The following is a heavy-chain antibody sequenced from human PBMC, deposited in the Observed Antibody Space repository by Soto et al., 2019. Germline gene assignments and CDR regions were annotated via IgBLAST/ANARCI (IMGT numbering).Heavy chain of an antibody. Sequence: PGVPLRLSCAPSGFTLSNFALSWVRQAPEKGLEWVSAISATGGSTYYTDSVKGRFTISRDNSKNTLYLQMNSLRAEDTAVFYCTKENYDYVWGSYPPDNWGQGTLVTVSS. CDR2: ISATGGST. V-gene: IGHV3-23*01. CDR3: TKENYDYVWGSYPPDN. J-gene: IGHJ4*02. D-gene: IGHD3-16*02. CDR1: GFTLSNFA.